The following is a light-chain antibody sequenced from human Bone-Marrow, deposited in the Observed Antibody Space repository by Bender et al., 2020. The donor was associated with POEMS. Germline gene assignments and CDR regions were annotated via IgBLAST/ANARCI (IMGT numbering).Light chain of an antibody. Sequence: QSALTQPASVSGSPGQSITISCTGTSRDVGGYNFVSWYQQHPGNAPKLIIYEVSNRPSGVSTRFSGSKSGDTASLTISGLQAEDEADYYCCSYVGWSTLVFGGGTRLTVL. V-gene: IGLV2-23*02. CDR1: SRDVGGYNF. J-gene: IGLJ2*01. CDR2: EVS. CDR3: CSYVGWSTLV.